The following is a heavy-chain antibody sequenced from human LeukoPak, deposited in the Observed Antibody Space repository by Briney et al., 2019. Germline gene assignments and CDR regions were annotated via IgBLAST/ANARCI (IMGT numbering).Heavy chain of an antibody. D-gene: IGHD5-12*01. CDR1: GYTFTSYA. CDR2: INAGNGNT. J-gene: IGHJ4*02. V-gene: IGHV1-3*01. CDR3: ARDWGTSGYDSHFDY. Sequence: GASVKVSCKASGYTFTSYAMHWVRQAPGQRLEWMGWINAGNGNTKYSQKFQGRVTITRDTSASTAYMELSSLRSEDTAVYYCARDWGTSGYDSHFDYWGQGTLVTVSS.